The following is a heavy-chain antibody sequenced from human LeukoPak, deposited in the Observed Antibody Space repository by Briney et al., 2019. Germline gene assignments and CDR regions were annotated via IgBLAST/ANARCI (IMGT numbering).Heavy chain of an antibody. Sequence: SETLSLTCAVSGGSISSSNWWSWVRQPPGKGLEWIGEIYHSGSTNYNPSLKSRVTISVDKSKNQFSLKLSSVTAADTAVYYCASRRRGYSYGYRAFDIWGQGTMVTVSS. CDR2: IYHSGST. CDR3: ASRRRGYSYGYRAFDI. CDR1: GGSISSSNW. J-gene: IGHJ3*02. V-gene: IGHV4-4*02. D-gene: IGHD5-18*01.